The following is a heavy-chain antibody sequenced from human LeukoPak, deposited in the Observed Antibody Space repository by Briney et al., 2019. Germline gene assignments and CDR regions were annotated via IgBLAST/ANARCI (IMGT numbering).Heavy chain of an antibody. D-gene: IGHD6-25*01. CDR1: GGTFSSYA. CDR2: IIPIFGTA. J-gene: IGHJ4*02. V-gene: IGHV1-69*13. Sequence: SVKVSCKASGGTFSSYAISWVRQAPGQGLEWMGGIIPIFGTANYAQKFQGRVTITADESTSTAYMELSSLRSEDTAVYYCAREAAGEYYFDYWGRGTLVTVSS. CDR3: AREAAGEYYFDY.